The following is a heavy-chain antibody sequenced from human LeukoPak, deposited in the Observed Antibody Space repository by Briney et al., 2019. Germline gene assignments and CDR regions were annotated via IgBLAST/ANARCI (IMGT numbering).Heavy chain of an antibody. Sequence: TASETLSLTCTVSGGSISSSNYYWNWIRQPPGKGLEWIGSIYYSGSTYYKPSLKSRVTISVDTSKNQFPLKLSSVTAADTAVYYCARGSPVSLSWFDPWGQGTLVTVSS. CDR2: IYYSGST. V-gene: IGHV4-39*06. CDR3: ARGSPVSLSWFDP. D-gene: IGHD3-10*01. J-gene: IGHJ5*02. CDR1: GGSISSSNYY.